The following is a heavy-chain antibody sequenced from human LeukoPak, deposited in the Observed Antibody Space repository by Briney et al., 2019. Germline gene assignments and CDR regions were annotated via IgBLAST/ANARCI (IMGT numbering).Heavy chain of an antibody. Sequence: GGSLRLSCAASGFSFSDYVMSWVRQAPGQGLEWVSNISGRGRSTYSADSVKGRFTSSRDNAKNTLYLQMSNLRAEDTAIYYCAKRIEGRADDVFDIWGQGTMVTVSS. J-gene: IGHJ3*02. CDR1: GFSFSDYV. CDR2: ISGRGRST. V-gene: IGHV3-23*01. CDR3: AKRIEGRADDVFDI.